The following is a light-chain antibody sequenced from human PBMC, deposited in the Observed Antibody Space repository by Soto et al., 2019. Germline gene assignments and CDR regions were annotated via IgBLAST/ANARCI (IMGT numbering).Light chain of an antibody. CDR2: DAS. J-gene: IGKJ4*01. V-gene: IGKV3-11*01. Sequence: EIVLTQSPATLSLSPGERATPSCRASQSVSSYLAWYQQKPGQAPRLLIYDASNRATGIPARFSGSGSGTDFTLTISSLEPEDFAVYYCQQRSNWLTFGGGTKVDI. CDR3: QQRSNWLT. CDR1: QSVSSY.